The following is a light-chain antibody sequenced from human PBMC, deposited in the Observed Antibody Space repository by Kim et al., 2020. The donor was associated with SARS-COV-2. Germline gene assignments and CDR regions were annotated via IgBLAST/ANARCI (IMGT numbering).Light chain of an antibody. CDR1: QSIRSY. CDR2: AAS. V-gene: IGKV1-39*01. J-gene: IGKJ2*01. Sequence: SASVGDGVTITCPTSQSIRSYLNRYQQKPGKAPKLLIYAASSLPSGVPSRFGGSGSGTDFTLTVSSLQPVDFATYDCQQSYSTPYSLGQGPKLEI. CDR3: QQSYSTPYS.